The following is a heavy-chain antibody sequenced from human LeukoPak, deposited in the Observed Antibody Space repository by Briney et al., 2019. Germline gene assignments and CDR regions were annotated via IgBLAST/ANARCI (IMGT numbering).Heavy chain of an antibody. Sequence: GASVKVSCKASGYTFTGYYMHWVRQAPGQGLEWMGWINPNSGSTNYAQKFQGRVTMTRDTSISTAYMELSRLRSDDTAVYYCARDTAMFPNWFDPWGQGTLVTVSS. V-gene: IGHV1-2*02. CDR1: GYTFTGYY. D-gene: IGHD5-18*01. J-gene: IGHJ5*02. CDR2: INPNSGST. CDR3: ARDTAMFPNWFDP.